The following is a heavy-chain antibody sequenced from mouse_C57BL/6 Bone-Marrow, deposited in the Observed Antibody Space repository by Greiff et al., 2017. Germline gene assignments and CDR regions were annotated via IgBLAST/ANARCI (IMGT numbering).Heavy chain of an antibody. CDR3: AGLYYDYAFDY. D-gene: IGHD2-4*01. J-gene: IGHJ2*01. Sequence: QLQQSGPELVKPGASVKISCKASGYTFTDYYMNWVKQSHGKSLEWIGDINPNNGGTSYNQKFKGKATLTVDKSSSTAYMELRSLTSEDSAVYYCAGLYYDYAFDYWGQGTTLTVA. V-gene: IGHV1-26*01. CDR2: INPNNGGT. CDR1: GYTFTDYY.